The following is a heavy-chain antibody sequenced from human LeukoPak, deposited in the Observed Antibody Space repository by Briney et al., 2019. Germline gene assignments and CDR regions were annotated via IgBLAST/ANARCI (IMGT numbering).Heavy chain of an antibody. CDR2: IYYSGST. J-gene: IGHJ4*02. V-gene: IGHV4-59*01. CDR3: ARGPTSYYFES. CDR1: DGSISTFY. Sequence: SETLSLTCTVSDGSISTFYWSWIRQAPGKGLEYIGYIYYSGSTNYNPSLESRVTLSVDTSQNQFSLILSSVTAADTAVYYCARGPTSYYFESWGQGTLVTVSS. D-gene: IGHD2-15*01.